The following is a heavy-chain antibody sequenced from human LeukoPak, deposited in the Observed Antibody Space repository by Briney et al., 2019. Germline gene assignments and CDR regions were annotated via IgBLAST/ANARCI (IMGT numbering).Heavy chain of an antibody. CDR2: IYYSGST. D-gene: IGHD6-13*01. CDR1: GGSFRTYY. J-gene: IGHJ3*02. V-gene: IGHV4-59*01. Sequence: SETLSLTCTVSGGSFRTYYWTWIRQPPGKGLEWIGYIYYSGSTNYNPSLKSRVTISVDASKNQFSLKLSSVTAADTAVYYCARVRQQLGAFDIWGQGTMVTVSS. CDR3: ARVRQQLGAFDI.